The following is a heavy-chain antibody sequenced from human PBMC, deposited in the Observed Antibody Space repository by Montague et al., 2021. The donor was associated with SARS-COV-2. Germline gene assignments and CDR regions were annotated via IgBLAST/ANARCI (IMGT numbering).Heavy chain of an antibody. D-gene: IGHD6-19*01. CDR1: GGSISSSSYY. V-gene: IGHV4-39*01. Sequence: ETLSLTCTVSGGSISSSSYYWGWIRQPPGKRLEWIGSIYYSGSTYYNPSLKSRVTISVDTSKNQFSLKLSSVTAADTAVYYCARQENSSGWFKPDAFDIWGQGTMVTVSS. J-gene: IGHJ3*02. CDR3: ARQENSSGWFKPDAFDI. CDR2: IYYSGST.